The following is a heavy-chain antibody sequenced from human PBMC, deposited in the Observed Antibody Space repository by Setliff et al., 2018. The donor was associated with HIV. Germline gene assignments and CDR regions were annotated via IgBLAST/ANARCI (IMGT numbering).Heavy chain of an antibody. CDR2: IYYSGST. D-gene: IGHD3-22*01. CDR3: ASRVYYYDSSGYLREEGFDP. V-gene: IGHV4-39*01. Sequence: PSETLSLTCTVSGGSISNSRYYWSWIRQPPGKGLEWIGSIYYSGSTYYNPSLKSRVTISVDTSKNQFSLKLSSVTAADAAVYYCASRVYYYDSSGYLREEGFDPWGQGTLV. J-gene: IGHJ5*02. CDR1: GGSISNSRYY.